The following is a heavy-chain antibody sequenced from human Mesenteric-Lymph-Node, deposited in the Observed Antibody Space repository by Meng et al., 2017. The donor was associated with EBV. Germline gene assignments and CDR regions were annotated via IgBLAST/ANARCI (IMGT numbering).Heavy chain of an antibody. V-gene: IGHV4-4*02. CDR3: ASAQCSGGGCPGGS. D-gene: IGHD2-15*01. J-gene: IGHJ5*02. CDR2: SYNSGIT. CDR1: GGSISSINW. Sequence: VQMKEPGPGLVSPSGTLSLTCDVCGGSISSINWWSWVRQPPGKGLEWIGESYNSGITNYNPSLSRRVTMSVDKSKNQFSLNLISLTAADTAVYYCASAQCSGGGCPGGSWGQGTLVTVSS.